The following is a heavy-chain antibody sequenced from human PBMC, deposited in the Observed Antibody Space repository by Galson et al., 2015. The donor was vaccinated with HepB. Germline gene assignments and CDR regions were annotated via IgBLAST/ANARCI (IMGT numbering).Heavy chain of an antibody. J-gene: IGHJ1*01. CDR1: GFTFSSYG. CDR2: ILFDGSNK. Sequence: SLRLSCAASGFTFSSYGMHWVRQAPGKGLEWVAVILFDGSNKYYADSVKGRFTISRDNSKNTLYLQMNSLRAEDTAVYYCAKEPNDYSSSWYFQHWGQGTLVTVSS. CDR3: AKEPNDYSSSWYFQH. D-gene: IGHD6-13*01. V-gene: IGHV3-30*18.